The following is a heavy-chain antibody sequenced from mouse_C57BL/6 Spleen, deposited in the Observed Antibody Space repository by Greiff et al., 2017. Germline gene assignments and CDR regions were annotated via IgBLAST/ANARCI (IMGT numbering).Heavy chain of an antibody. V-gene: IGHV2-2*01. CDR3: SRIPDYYGSGYAMDY. CDR2: IWSSGST. CDR1: GFSFTGYG. Sequence: QVQLKESGPGLVQPSQSLSITCTASGFSFTGYGVHWVRQSPGKGLEWLGVIWSSGSTDYNAAYISKLSISKDNSKCQVFFKMNSLQADDTAIYYCSRIPDYYGSGYAMDYGGQGTSLTVSS. D-gene: IGHD1-1*01. J-gene: IGHJ4*01.